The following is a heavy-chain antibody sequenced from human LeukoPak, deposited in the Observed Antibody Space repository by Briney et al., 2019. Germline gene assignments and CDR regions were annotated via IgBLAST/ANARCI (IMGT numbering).Heavy chain of an antibody. D-gene: IGHD2-21*02. V-gene: IGHV4-4*09. CDR1: GGSISSYY. Sequence: PSETLSLTCTVSGGSISSYYWSWIRQPPGKGLEWIGYIYSSGSTNYNPSLKSRVTISVDTSKNQFSLKLSSVTAADTAVYYCARLTGGDPWPQRGWFDPWGQGTLVTVSS. CDR2: IYSSGST. CDR3: ARLTGGDPWPQRGWFDP. J-gene: IGHJ5*02.